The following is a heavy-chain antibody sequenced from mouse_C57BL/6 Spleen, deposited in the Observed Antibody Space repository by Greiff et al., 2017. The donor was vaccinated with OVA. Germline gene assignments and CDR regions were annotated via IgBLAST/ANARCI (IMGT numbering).Heavy chain of an antibody. CDR2: IDPSDSET. Sequence: QVQLQQSGAELVRPGSSVKLSCKASGYTFTSYWMHWVKQRPIQGLEWIGNIDPSDSETHYNQKFKDKATLTVDKSSSTAYMQLSSLTSEDSAVYYCARGIYYGSSPFYAMDYWGQGTSVTVSS. CDR3: ARGIYYGSSPFYAMDY. J-gene: IGHJ4*01. CDR1: GYTFTSYW. V-gene: IGHV1-52*01. D-gene: IGHD1-1*01.